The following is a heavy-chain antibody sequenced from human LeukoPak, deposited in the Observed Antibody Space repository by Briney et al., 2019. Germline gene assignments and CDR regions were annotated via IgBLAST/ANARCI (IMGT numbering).Heavy chain of an antibody. V-gene: IGHV1-58*01. D-gene: IGHD2-2*01. CDR2: TVVGSGNT. CDR3: AAPSRYCSSTSCYAAGFDY. Sequence: SVKVSCKASGFTFTSSAVQWVRQARGQRLEWIGWTVVGSGNTNYAQKFQERVTITRDMSTSTAYMELSSLRSEDTAVYYCAAPSRYCSSTSCYAAGFDYWGQGTLVTVSS. CDR1: GFTFTSSA. J-gene: IGHJ4*02.